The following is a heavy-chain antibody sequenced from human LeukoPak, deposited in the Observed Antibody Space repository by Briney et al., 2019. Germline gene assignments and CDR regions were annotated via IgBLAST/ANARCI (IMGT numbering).Heavy chain of an antibody. D-gene: IGHD5-18*01. V-gene: IGHV4-59*01. CDR1: GASISTYY. CDR2: LYFGGST. Sequence: PSETLSLTCSVSGASISTYYWSWIRQPPGKGLEWIGYLYFGGSTNYNPSLKSRVTISPDKSKNQFSLKLSSVTAADTAVYYCARDNEYSYGSNAFDIWGQGTMVTVSS. J-gene: IGHJ3*02. CDR3: ARDNEYSYGSNAFDI.